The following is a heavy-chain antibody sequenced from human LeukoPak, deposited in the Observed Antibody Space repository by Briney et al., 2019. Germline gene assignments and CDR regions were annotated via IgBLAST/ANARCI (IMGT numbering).Heavy chain of an antibody. CDR2: IYYSGST. CDR1: GGSISSYY. J-gene: IGHJ6*03. V-gene: IGHV4-59*12. D-gene: IGHD6-13*01. CDR3: ARGKGHSSSWYAGGYYYYMDV. Sequence: PSETLSLTCTISGGSISSYYWSWIRQPPGKGLEWIGYIYYSGSTNYNPSLKSRVTMSVDTSKNQFSLKLSSVTAADTAVYYCARGKGHSSSWYAGGYYYYMDVWGKGTTVTISS.